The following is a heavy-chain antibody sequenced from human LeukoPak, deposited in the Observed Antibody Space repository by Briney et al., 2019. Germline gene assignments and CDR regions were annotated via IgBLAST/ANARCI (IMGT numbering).Heavy chain of an antibody. D-gene: IGHD3-10*01. CDR2: INPNSGGT. V-gene: IGHV1-2*02. J-gene: IGHJ4*02. Sequence: GASMKVSCKASGYTFTGYYMHWVRQAPGQGLEWMGWINPNSGGTNYAQKFQGRVTMTRDTSISTAYMELSRLRSDDTAVYYCARAGAIWFGEFLYDYWGQGTLVTVSS. CDR1: GYTFTGYY. CDR3: ARAGAIWFGEFLYDY.